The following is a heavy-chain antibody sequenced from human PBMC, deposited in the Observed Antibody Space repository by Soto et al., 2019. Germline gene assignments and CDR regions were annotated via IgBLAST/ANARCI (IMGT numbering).Heavy chain of an antibody. CDR1: GFTFSGYW. D-gene: IGHD2-2*01. CDR2: INQDGSEK. CDR3: AREAGYCSSAICSEGDMDV. J-gene: IGHJ6*03. V-gene: IGHV3-7*01. Sequence: GGSLRLSCAASGFTFSGYWMSWVRQAPGKGLEWVANINQDGSEKYYVDSVKGRFTISSDNAKNSLYLQMNSLRAEDTAVYYCAREAGYCSSAICSEGDMDVWGKGTTVTVSS.